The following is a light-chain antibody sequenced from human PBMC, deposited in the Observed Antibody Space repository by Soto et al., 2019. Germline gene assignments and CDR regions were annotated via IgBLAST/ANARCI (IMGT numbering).Light chain of an antibody. Sequence: QSVLTQPASVSGSPGQSITISCTGTSSDVGSYNLVSWYQQHPGKAPKLMIYEGNRRPSGVSNRFSGSKSGNTASLTISGLQAEDEADYYCYSYSGSSTPVVFGGGTKVTVL. V-gene: IGLV2-23*01. CDR1: SSDVGSYNL. CDR3: YSYSGSSTPVV. CDR2: EGN. J-gene: IGLJ2*01.